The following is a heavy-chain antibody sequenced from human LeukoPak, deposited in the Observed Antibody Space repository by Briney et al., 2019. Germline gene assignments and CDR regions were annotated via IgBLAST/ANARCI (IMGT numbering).Heavy chain of an antibody. V-gene: IGHV1-46*01. Sequence: ASVKVSCKASGYTFTSYYMHWVRQAPGQGLEWMGIINPSGGSTSYAQKFQGRVTMTRDTSTSTVYMELSSLRSEDTAVYYCARDPVGSPGYYYMDVWGRGTTVTVSS. CDR1: GYTFTSYY. CDR2: INPSGGST. J-gene: IGHJ6*03. D-gene: IGHD6-13*01. CDR3: ARDPVGSPGYYYMDV.